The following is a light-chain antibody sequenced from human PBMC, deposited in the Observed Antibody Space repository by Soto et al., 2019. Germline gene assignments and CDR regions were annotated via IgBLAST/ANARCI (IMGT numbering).Light chain of an antibody. CDR2: GAS. CDR1: QSVSSSY. Sequence: EIVLTQSPGTLSLSPGERATLSCRASQSVSSSYLAWYQQKPGQAPRLLIYGASSRATGIPDRFSGGGSGTDFTLTISRLEPEDFAVYYWQQYGSSPYTFGQGTKLEIK. CDR3: QQYGSSPYT. J-gene: IGKJ2*01. V-gene: IGKV3-20*01.